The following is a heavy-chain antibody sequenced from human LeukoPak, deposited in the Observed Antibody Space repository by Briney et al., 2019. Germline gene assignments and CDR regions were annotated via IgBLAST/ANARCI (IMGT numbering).Heavy chain of an antibody. D-gene: IGHD2-2*01. J-gene: IGHJ6*02. CDR3: AKGMEWVVVPAALDV. CDR1: GFTFSSYT. V-gene: IGHV3-30-3*01. Sequence: GRSLRLSCAASGFTFSSYTMHWVRQAPGKGLEWMTVISYDGSSQYYADSVRGRFTISRDNSKNTLYLQMNNLRAEDTAVYYCAKGMEWVVVPAALDVWGQGTTVTVSS. CDR2: ISYDGSSQ.